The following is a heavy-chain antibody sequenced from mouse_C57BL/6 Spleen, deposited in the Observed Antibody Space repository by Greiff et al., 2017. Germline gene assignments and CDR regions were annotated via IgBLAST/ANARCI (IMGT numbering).Heavy chain of an antibody. D-gene: IGHD2-5*01. Sequence: EVQVVESGGGLVKPGGSLKLSCAASGFTFSDYGMHWVRQAPEKGLEWVAYISSGSSTIYYADTVKGRFTISRDNAKNTLFLQMTSLRSEDTAMYYCARGDYSNYEDYFDYWGQGTTLTVSS. CDR2: ISSGSSTI. CDR3: ARGDYSNYEDYFDY. V-gene: IGHV5-17*01. CDR1: GFTFSDYG. J-gene: IGHJ2*01.